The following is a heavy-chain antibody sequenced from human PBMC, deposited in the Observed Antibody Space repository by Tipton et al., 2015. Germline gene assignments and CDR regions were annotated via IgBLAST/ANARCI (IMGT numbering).Heavy chain of an antibody. CDR1: GYTFTSYD. V-gene: IGHV1-8*01. J-gene: IGHJ5*02. D-gene: IGHD4-11*01. Sequence: QLVQSGAEEKKPGASVKVSYKASGYTFTSYDIDWFRQATGQGLEWMGWMSANSGVTGYAQKFQGRVTMTRDTSVRTAYMELSSLRSEDTAVYYCARGQSTHFFDPWGQGTLVTVSS. CDR2: MSANSGVT. CDR3: ARGQSTHFFDP.